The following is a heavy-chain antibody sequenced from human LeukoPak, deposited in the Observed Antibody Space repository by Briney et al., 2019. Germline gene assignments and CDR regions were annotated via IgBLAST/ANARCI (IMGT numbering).Heavy chain of an antibody. CDR3: AKHLPGIAASYGY. V-gene: IGHV3-23*01. Sequence: GRSLSLSCAASGFTFSSYAMSCVRQAPGKGLGWVSAISGRGGSTYYADSVKGRFTISRDNSKNTLHLQMNSLRAEDTAVYYCAKHLPGIAASYGYWGQGTLVTASS. D-gene: IGHD6-13*01. CDR2: ISGRGGST. J-gene: IGHJ4*02. CDR1: GFTFSSYA.